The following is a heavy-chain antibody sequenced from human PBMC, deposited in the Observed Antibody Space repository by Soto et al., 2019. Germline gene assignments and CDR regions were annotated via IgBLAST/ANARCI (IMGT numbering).Heavy chain of an antibody. Sequence: QVQLVQSGAAVKKPGSSVKVSCKASGGTFSSYTISWVRQAPGQGLEWMGRIIPILGIANYAQKFQGRVTITADKSTSTAYMELSSLRSEDTAVYYCARAPVVVTATRYYFDYWGQGTLVTVSS. V-gene: IGHV1-69*02. CDR3: ARAPVVVTATRYYFDY. CDR2: IIPILGIA. CDR1: GGTFSSYT. J-gene: IGHJ4*02. D-gene: IGHD2-21*02.